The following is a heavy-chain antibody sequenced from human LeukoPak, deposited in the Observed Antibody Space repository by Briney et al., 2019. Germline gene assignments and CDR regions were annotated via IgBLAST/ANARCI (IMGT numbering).Heavy chain of an antibody. J-gene: IGHJ4*02. CDR1: GFTFSDHY. CDR2: SRNKANSYTT. V-gene: IGHV3-72*01. CDR3: ATYGDYGGVY. D-gene: IGHD4-17*01. Sequence: GGSLRLSCAASGFTFSDHYMDWVRQAPGKGLEWVGRSRNKANSYTTEYAASVKGRFTISRDDSKNSLYLQMNSLRAEDTAVYYCATYGDYGGVYWGQGTLVTVSS.